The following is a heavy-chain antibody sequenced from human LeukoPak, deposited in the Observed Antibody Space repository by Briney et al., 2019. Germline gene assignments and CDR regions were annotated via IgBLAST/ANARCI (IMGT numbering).Heavy chain of an antibody. Sequence: SVKVSCKASGGTFSSYAISWVRQAPGQGLEWMGGIIPIFGTANYAQKFQGRVTITADKSTSTAYMELSSLRSEDTAVYYCARVRGTSMVRVRVYYYYYIDVWGKGTTVTVSS. D-gene: IGHD3-10*01. CDR2: IIPIFGTA. CDR1: GGTFSSYA. J-gene: IGHJ6*03. CDR3: ARVRGTSMVRVRVYYYYYIDV. V-gene: IGHV1-69*06.